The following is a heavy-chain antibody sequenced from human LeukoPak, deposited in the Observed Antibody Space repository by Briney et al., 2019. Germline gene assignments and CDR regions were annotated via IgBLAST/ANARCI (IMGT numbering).Heavy chain of an antibody. V-gene: IGHV4-34*01. CDR1: GGSFSGYY. Sequence: SETLSLTCAVYGGSFSGYYWSWIRQPPGKWLEWIGEINHSGSTNYNPSLKSRVTISVDTSKNQFSLKLNSVTAADTAVYYCARGSDIVVVPAALRNWFDPWGQGTLVTVSS. D-gene: IGHD2-2*01. CDR2: INHSGST. J-gene: IGHJ5*02. CDR3: ARGSDIVVVPAALRNWFDP.